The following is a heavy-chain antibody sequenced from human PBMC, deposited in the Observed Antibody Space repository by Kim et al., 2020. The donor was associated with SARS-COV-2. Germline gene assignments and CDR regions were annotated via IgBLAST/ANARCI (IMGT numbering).Heavy chain of an antibody. D-gene: IGHD2-2*01. Sequence: GGSLRLSCTGSGFTFGEYSVSWFRQAPGKGLEWIGFIRSKPYGGAPEYAASVKGRFTISRADSDSIAYLEMNGLKTEDTAVYYCVRGNEYQLPLDYWGQG. CDR3: VRGNEYQLPLDY. CDR1: GFTFGEYS. J-gene: IGHJ4*02. CDR2: IRSKPYGGAP. V-gene: IGHV3-49*03.